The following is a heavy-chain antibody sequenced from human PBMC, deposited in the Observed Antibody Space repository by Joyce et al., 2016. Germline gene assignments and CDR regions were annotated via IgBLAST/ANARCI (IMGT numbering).Heavy chain of an antibody. D-gene: IGHD2-8*01. J-gene: IGHJ4*02. Sequence: QVQLQESGPGLAKPSETLSLTCTVSGASISSSRYDWGWIREPPGKGLEWIVSIYYSGGTYYNPSLKRRVTISVDTSKNQFSLKLSSVTAADTAVYYCARVMGYVRFVDYWGQGTLVTVSS. CDR2: IYYSGGT. CDR3: ARVMGYVRFVDY. CDR1: GASISSSRYD. V-gene: IGHV4-39*07.